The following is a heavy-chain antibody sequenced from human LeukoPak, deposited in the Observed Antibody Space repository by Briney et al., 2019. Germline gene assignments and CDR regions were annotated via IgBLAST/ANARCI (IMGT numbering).Heavy chain of an antibody. CDR2: IYYSGST. Sequence: LETLSLTCTVSGGSISSYYWSWIRQPPGKGLEWIGYIYYSGSTNYNPSLKSRVTISVDTSRNQFSLKLSSVTAADTAVYYCASYYGETYTFDYWGQGTLVTVSS. D-gene: IGHD4-17*01. J-gene: IGHJ4*02. CDR3: ASYYGETYTFDY. V-gene: IGHV4-59*08. CDR1: GGSISSYY.